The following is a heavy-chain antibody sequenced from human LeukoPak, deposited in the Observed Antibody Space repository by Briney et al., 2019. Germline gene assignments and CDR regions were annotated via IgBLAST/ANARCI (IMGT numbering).Heavy chain of an antibody. CDR3: ARPYYDILTGYYI. V-gene: IGHV1-2*02. J-gene: IGHJ4*02. CDR2: INPNSGGT. Sequence: GASVKVSCKATGYTFTGYYMHWERQAPGQGLEWMGWINPNSGGTNYAQKFQGRVTMTRDTSISTAYMELSRLRSDDTAVYYCARPYYDILTGYYIWGQGTLVTVSS. D-gene: IGHD3-9*01. CDR1: GYTFTGYY.